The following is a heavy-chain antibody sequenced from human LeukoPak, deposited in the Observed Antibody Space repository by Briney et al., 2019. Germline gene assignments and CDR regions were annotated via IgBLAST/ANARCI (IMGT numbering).Heavy chain of an antibody. CDR1: GGTFSSYA. CDR3: ARDTWRYYDSSGYSPLGY. Sequence: SVKVSCKASGGTFSSYAISWVRQAPGQGLEWMGGIIPIFGTANYAQKFQGRVTITTGESTSTAYMELSSLRSEDTAVYYCARDTWRYYDSSGYSPLGYWGQGTLVTVSS. D-gene: IGHD3-22*01. J-gene: IGHJ4*02. V-gene: IGHV1-69*05. CDR2: IIPIFGTA.